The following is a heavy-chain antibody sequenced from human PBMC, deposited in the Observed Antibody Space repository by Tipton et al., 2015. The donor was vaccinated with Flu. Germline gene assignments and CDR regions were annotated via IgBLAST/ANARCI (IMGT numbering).Heavy chain of an antibody. Sequence: QMQLVQSGAEVKKPGASVKVSCKASGYTFTSYGVSWVRQAPGRGLEWMGWVSGYNGNTNFAQKFQGRVTMTRDTSTSTVYMELRSLRSDDTAVYYCARDAPFVDTAMVFDHWGQGILVTVSS. D-gene: IGHD5-18*01. CDR2: VSGYNGNT. CDR1: GYTFTSYG. J-gene: IGHJ4*02. V-gene: IGHV1-18*01. CDR3: ARDAPFVDTAMVFDH.